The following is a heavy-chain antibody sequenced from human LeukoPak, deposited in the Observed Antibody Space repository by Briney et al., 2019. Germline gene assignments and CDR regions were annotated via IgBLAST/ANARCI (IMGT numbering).Heavy chain of an antibody. CDR3: ARGGESSVNDY. V-gene: IGHV3-21*01. Sequence: GGSLRLSCAASGFTSTSYDMNWLRQAPGKGLEWVSSITSRRGYIYYADSVKGRFTISRDNAKKSLYLQMNSLRAEDTAVYYCARGGESSVNDYWGQGTLVTVSS. J-gene: IGHJ4*02. CDR2: ITSRRGYI. CDR1: GFTSTSYD. D-gene: IGHD2-21*01.